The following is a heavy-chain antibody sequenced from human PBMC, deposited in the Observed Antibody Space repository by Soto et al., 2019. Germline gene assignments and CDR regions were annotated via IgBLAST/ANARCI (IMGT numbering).Heavy chain of an antibody. Sequence: VKVSCKASGGTFSSYAISWVRQAPGQGLEWMGGIIPIFGTANYAQKFQGRVTITADESTNTAYMELSSLRSEDTAVYYCARHQSCTGGSCYEYAFDYWGQGTLVTVSS. CDR2: IIPIFGTA. CDR3: ARHQSCTGGSCYEYAFDY. V-gene: IGHV1-69*13. CDR1: GGTFSSYA. J-gene: IGHJ4*02. D-gene: IGHD2-15*01.